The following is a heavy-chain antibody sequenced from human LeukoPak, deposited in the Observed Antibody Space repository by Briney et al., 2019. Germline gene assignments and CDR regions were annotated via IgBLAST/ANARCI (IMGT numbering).Heavy chain of an antibody. CDR1: GGSISSYY. Sequence: SETLSLTCTVSGGSISSYYWSWIRQPAGKGLEWIGRIYTSGSTNYNPSLKSRVTMSVDTSKNQFSLKLSSVTAADTAVYYCASRYYDILTGYFDAFDIWGQGTMVTVSS. V-gene: IGHV4-4*07. J-gene: IGHJ3*02. CDR3: ASRYYDILTGYFDAFDI. CDR2: IYTSGST. D-gene: IGHD3-9*01.